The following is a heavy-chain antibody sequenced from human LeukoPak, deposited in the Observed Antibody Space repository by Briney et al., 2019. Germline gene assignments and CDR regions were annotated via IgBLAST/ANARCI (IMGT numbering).Heavy chain of an antibody. CDR2: IYYSGST. CDR1: GGSISNSY. Sequence: SETLSLTCTVSGGSISNSYWSWIRQPPGKGLEWIGYIYYSGSTDYNPSLTSRVTISLDTSKNQFSLKLSPVTAADTAVYYCAREGGPYRPLDYSGQGTLVTVSS. CDR3: AREGGPYRPLDY. V-gene: IGHV4-59*12. J-gene: IGHJ4*02.